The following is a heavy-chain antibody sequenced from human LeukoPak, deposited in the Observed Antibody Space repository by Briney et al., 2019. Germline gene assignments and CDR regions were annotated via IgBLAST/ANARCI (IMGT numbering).Heavy chain of an antibody. D-gene: IGHD5-12*01. CDR2: IRSKAYGGTT. Sequence: GGSLRLSCTASGFTFGDYAMSWVRQAPGKGLEGVGFIRSKAYGGTTEYAASVKGRFTISRDDSKSIAYLQMNSLKTEDTAVYYCTRVWGYSGYEIDYWGQGTLVTVSS. CDR3: TRVWGYSGYEIDY. J-gene: IGHJ4*02. CDR1: GFTFGDYA. V-gene: IGHV3-49*04.